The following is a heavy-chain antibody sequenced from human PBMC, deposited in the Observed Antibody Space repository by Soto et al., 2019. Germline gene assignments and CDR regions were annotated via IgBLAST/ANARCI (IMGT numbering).Heavy chain of an antibody. J-gene: IGHJ4*02. D-gene: IGHD6-13*01. CDR3: ARDLAAAAY. Sequence: GASVKVSCTASGYIFTNYYIHWVRQAPGQGLEWMAIINPLPTSGSTNYAQKFQGRVTVTRDTSTSTVYLELSSLRSDDTAVYYCARDLAAAAYWGQGTLVTVSS. CDR2: INPLPTSGST. CDR1: GYIFTNYY. V-gene: IGHV1-46*01.